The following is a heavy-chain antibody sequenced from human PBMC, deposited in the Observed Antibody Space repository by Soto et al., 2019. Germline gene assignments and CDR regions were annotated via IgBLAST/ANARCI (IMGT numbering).Heavy chain of an antibody. D-gene: IGHD6-13*01. CDR1: GDFFSNYY. CDR2: SSYGVGT. J-gene: IGHJ4*02. V-gene: IGHV4-59*01. Sequence: SETLSLTCTVSGDFFSNYYWSWVRQPPGKGLEWIGYSSYGVGTHYNPSLKSRVTISLDTSKNQISLKLSSVTAADTALYYCARYTNSWSSFDYWGQGTRVTVS. CDR3: ARYTNSWSSFDY.